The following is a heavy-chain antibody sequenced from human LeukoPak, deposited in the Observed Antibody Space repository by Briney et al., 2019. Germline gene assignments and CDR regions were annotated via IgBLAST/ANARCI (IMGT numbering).Heavy chain of an antibody. J-gene: IGHJ5*02. D-gene: IGHD6-13*01. CDR2: IYTSGST. V-gene: IGHV4-4*07. CDR3: ARERVVAAAGYNWFDP. CDR1: GGSISSYY. Sequence: PSETLSLTCTVSGGSISSYYWSWIRQPAGKGLEWIGRIYTSGSTNYNPSLKNRVTMSVDTSKNQFSLKLSSVTAADTAVYYCARERVVAAAGYNWFDPWGQGTLVTVSS.